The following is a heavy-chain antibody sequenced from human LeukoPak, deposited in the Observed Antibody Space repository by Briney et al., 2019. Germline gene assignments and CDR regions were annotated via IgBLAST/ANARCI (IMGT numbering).Heavy chain of an antibody. J-gene: IGHJ4*02. V-gene: IGHV3-48*04. CDR2: ISSSDSTI. CDR1: GFTFSTYG. CDR3: ARTIEMATISYFDY. D-gene: IGHD5-24*01. Sequence: GGSLRLSCAASGFTFSTYGMGWVRQAPGKGLEWVSYISSSDSTIYYADSVKGRFTISRDNAKNSLYLQMNSLRAGDTAVYYCARTIEMATISYFDYWGQGTLVTVSS.